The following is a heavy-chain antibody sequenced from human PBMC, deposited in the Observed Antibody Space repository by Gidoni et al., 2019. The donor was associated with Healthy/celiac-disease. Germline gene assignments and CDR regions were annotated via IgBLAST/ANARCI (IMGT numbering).Heavy chain of an antibody. CDR1: GFSLSTSGVG. Sequence: QITLKESGPTLVKPTQTLTLTCTFSGFSLSTSGVGVGWIRQPTGKALEWLALIYWNDDKRYSPSLKSRLTITKDTSKNQVVLTMTNMDPVDTATYYCAHRQVVVVPAAIYFDPWGQGTLVTVSS. D-gene: IGHD2-2*01. V-gene: IGHV2-5*01. J-gene: IGHJ5*02. CDR3: AHRQVVVVPAAIYFDP. CDR2: IYWNDDK.